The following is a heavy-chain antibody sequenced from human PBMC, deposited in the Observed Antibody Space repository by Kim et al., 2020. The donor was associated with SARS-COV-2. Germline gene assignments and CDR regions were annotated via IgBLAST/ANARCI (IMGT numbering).Heavy chain of an antibody. CDR1: GGSISSGGYY. CDR3: ARCIRFLEWYPPYCDY. J-gene: IGHJ4*02. D-gene: IGHD3-3*01. Sequence: SETLSLTCTVSGGSISSGGYYWSWIRQHPGKGLEWIGYIYYSGSTYYNPSLKSRVTISVDTSKNQFSLKLSSVTAADTAVYYCARCIRFLEWYPPYCDYWGQGTLVTVSS. CDR2: IYYSGST. V-gene: IGHV4-31*03.